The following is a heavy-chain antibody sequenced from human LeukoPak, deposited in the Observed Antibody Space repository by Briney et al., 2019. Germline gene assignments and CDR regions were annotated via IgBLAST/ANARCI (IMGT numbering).Heavy chain of an antibody. Sequence: GGSLRLSCAASGFTFSSYGMNWVRQSPGKALERVSYIGNYGNTIHYADSVKGRFTISRDNAKNSLYLQVNSLRAEDTAVYYCAREGDRGIAARDFDYWGQGTLVTVSS. J-gene: IGHJ4*02. CDR1: GFTFSSYG. CDR3: AREGDRGIAARDFDY. V-gene: IGHV3-48*03. D-gene: IGHD6-6*01. CDR2: IGNYGNTI.